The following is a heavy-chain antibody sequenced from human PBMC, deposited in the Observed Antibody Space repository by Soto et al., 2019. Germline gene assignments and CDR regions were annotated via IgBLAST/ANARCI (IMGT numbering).Heavy chain of an antibody. Sequence: QVQLVQSGAEVKKPGASVKLSCKASGYTFPSYGISWVRQAPGQGLEWMGWISAYNGNTNYAQKLQGTATMNTDSLTSTADMEMRSLRSDDTAVYYCARDGRSTAMGFTAGDWLAPWGQGTLVTVSS. CDR3: ARDGRSTAMGFTAGDWLAP. CDR2: ISAYNGNT. D-gene: IGHD5-18*01. J-gene: IGHJ5*02. CDR1: GYTFPSYG. V-gene: IGHV1-18*01.